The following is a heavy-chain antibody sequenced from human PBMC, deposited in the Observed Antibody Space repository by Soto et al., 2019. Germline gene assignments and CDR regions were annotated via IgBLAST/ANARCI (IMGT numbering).Heavy chain of an antibody. Sequence: ASVKLSCKASGYTFTSYGISWVRQAPGQGLEWMGWISAYNGNTNYAQKLQGRVTMTTDTSTSTAYMELRSLRSDDTAVYYCARDHATYCSSTSCYVGWFDPWGQGTLVTVSS. J-gene: IGHJ5*02. V-gene: IGHV1-18*01. CDR1: GYTFTSYG. CDR3: ARDHATYCSSTSCYVGWFDP. D-gene: IGHD2-2*01. CDR2: ISAYNGNT.